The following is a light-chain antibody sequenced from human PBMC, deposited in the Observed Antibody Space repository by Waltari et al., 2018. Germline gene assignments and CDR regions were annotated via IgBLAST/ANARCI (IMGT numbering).Light chain of an antibody. CDR3: QAWDSSTHVV. Sequence: SYELTQPPSVSVSPGQTASITCSGDKLGDKYACWYHQEPGQSPVLVIYQDSKRPSGIPERFSSSNSGNTATLTISGTQAMDEADYYCQAWDSSTHVVFGGGTKLTVL. J-gene: IGLJ2*01. V-gene: IGLV3-1*01. CDR1: KLGDKY. CDR2: QDS.